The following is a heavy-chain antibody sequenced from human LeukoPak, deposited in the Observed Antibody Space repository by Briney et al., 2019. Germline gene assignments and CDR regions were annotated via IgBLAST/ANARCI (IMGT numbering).Heavy chain of an antibody. J-gene: IGHJ4*02. CDR2: ISAYNGNT. Sequence: ASVKVSCKASGYTFTGYYMHWVRQAPGQGLEWMGWISAYNGNTNYAQKLQGRVTMTTDTSTSTAYMELRSLRSDDTAVYYCARGKDYYGSGNFDYWGQGTLVTVSS. CDR1: GYTFTGYY. CDR3: ARGKDYYGSGNFDY. D-gene: IGHD3-10*01. V-gene: IGHV1-18*04.